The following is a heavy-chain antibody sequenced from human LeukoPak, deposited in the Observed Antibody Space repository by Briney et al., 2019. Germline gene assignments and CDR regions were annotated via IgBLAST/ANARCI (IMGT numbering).Heavy chain of an antibody. Sequence: PGGSLRLSCAASGFTFSSYSMNWVRQAPGKGLEWVSSISSSSYIYYADSVKGRFTISRDNAKNSLYLQMNSLRAEDTAVYYCAPRYSGSYYFSFWGQGTLVTVSS. V-gene: IGHV3-21*01. CDR3: APRYSGSYYFSF. J-gene: IGHJ4*02. CDR1: GFTFSSYS. CDR2: ISSSSYI. D-gene: IGHD1-26*01.